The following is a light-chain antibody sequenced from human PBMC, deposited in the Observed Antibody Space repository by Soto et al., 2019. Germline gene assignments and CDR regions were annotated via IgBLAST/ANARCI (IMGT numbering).Light chain of an antibody. J-gene: IGKJ1*01. CDR1: QSVSSSY. CDR3: QQYGSSSWT. V-gene: IGKV3-20*01. CDR2: DAS. Sequence: EIVLTQSPGTLSLSPGERATLSCRASQSVSSSYLALYQQKPGQAPRLLIYDASNRATGIPARFSGSGSGTDFTLTISSLEPEDFAVYYCQQYGSSSWTFGQGTTGDI.